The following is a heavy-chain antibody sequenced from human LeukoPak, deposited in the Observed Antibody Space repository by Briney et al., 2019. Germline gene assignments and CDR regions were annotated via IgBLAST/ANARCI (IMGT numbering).Heavy chain of an antibody. CDR1: GGTFSSYA. Sequence: VASVKVSCKASGGTFSSYAISWVRQAPGQGLEWMGGIIPIFGTANYAQKFQGRVTITADESTSTAYMELSSLRSEDTAVYYCARVGYYGSGNTYYMDVWGKGTTVTVSS. V-gene: IGHV1-69*13. J-gene: IGHJ6*03. D-gene: IGHD3-10*01. CDR2: IIPIFGTA. CDR3: ARVGYYGSGNTYYMDV.